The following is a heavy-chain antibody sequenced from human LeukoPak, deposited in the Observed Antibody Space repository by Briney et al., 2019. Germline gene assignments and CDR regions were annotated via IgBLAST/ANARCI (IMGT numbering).Heavy chain of an antibody. V-gene: IGHV4-34*01. CDR2: INHSGST. D-gene: IGHD2-2*03. Sequence: SETLSLTCDVYGGSFSGYYWSWIRQSPGKGLEWIGEINHSGSTYYNPSLKSRVTISVDTSKNQFSLKLSSVTAADTAVYYCARDGYERGDNTDYMDVWGKGTTVIVSS. CDR3: ARDGYERGDNTDYMDV. CDR1: GGSFSGYY. J-gene: IGHJ6*03.